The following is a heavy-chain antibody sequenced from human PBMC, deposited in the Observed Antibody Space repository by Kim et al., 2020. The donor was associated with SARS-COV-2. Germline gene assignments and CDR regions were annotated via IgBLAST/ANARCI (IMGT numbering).Heavy chain of an antibody. CDR2: ISYDGSNK. CDR1: GFTFSSYG. V-gene: IGHV3-30*18. J-gene: IGHJ4*02. Sequence: GGSLRLSCAASGFTFSSYGMHWVRQAPGKGLEWVAVISYDGSNKYYADSVKGRFTISRDNSKNTLYMQMNSQRAEDTAVYYCAKGGDELELPEAHFDYWGQGTLVTVSS. CDR3: AKGGDELELPEAHFDY. D-gene: IGHD1-7*01.